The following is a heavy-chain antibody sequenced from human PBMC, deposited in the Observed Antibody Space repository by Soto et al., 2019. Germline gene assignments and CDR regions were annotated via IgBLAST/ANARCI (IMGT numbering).Heavy chain of an antibody. J-gene: IGHJ4*02. V-gene: IGHV4-59*08. CDR2: IYYAGTT. Sequence: QVQLQQSGPGLVKPSETLSLTCTVSDGSLSPNYWSWVRQSPGKGLEWIGYIYYAGTTTYNPSLKSRITLSLDTAQNEVSLKLSSVTAADTAVYYCARLGAYYQALDSWGRGTLVTVSS. D-gene: IGHD3-22*01. CDR3: ARLGAYYQALDS. CDR1: DGSLSPNY.